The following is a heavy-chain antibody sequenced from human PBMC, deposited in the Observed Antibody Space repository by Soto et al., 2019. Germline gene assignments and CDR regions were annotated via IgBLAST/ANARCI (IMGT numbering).Heavy chain of an antibody. V-gene: IGHV3-23*01. CDR2: ISGSGDST. Sequence: PGGSLRLSCAASGFTFSSYAMSWVRQAPGKGLEWVSAISGSGDSTYYADSVKGRFTISRDNSKNTLYLQMNSLRVDDTAVFFCARHIVGATTPNAFDIRGQGTMVTVSS. D-gene: IGHD1-26*01. CDR1: GFTFSSYA. J-gene: IGHJ3*02. CDR3: ARHIVGATTPNAFDI.